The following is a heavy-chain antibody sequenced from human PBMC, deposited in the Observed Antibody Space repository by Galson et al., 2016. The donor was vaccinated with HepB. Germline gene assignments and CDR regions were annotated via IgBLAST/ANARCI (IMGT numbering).Heavy chain of an antibody. D-gene: IGHD6-19*01. CDR1: GFTFGDHS. CDR3: ARDVGSSGWTKSDY. J-gene: IGHJ4*02. V-gene: IGHV3-49*03. Sequence: SLRLSCATSGFTFGDHSLSWFRQAPGKGLEWVGFTRGKLYGGSTEYAASVKGRILISRDDSKSIAYLQVYSLKIEDTAVYYCARDVGSSGWTKSDYWGRGTLVTVSS. CDR2: TRGKLYGGST.